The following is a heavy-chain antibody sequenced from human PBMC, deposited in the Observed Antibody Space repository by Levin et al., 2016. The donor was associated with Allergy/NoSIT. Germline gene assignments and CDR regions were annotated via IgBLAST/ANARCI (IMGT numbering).Heavy chain of an antibody. Sequence: WIRQPPGKGLEWVSVINDNGDSTYYADSVKGRFTVSRDNSKNTLYLLMNSLRAEDTAVYYCAKSQGAYYHYGMDVWGQGTTVTVSS. J-gene: IGHJ6*02. CDR3: AKSQGAYYHYGMDV. V-gene: IGHV3-23*01. CDR2: INDNGDST.